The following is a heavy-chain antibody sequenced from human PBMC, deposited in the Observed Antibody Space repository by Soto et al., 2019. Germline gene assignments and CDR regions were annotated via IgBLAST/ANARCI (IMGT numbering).Heavy chain of an antibody. CDR3: ARAPSFYDSSGYDGEYFQH. J-gene: IGHJ1*01. D-gene: IGHD3-22*01. CDR1: GGSISSGDYY. V-gene: IGHV4-30-4*01. CDR2: IYYSGST. Sequence: PSETLSLTCTVSGGSISSGDYYWSWIRQPPGKGLGWIGYIYYSGSTYYNPSPKSRVTISVDTSKNQFSLKLSSVTAADTAVYYCARAPSFYDSSGYDGEYFQHWGQGTLVTVSS.